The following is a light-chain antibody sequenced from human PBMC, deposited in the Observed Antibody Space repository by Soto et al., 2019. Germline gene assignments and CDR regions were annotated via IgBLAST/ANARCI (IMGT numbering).Light chain of an antibody. CDR3: QQYNKWPLT. CDR1: QSFSST. J-gene: IGKJ4*01. CDR2: DAY. Sequence: EIVMTQSPATLSVSPGERVTLSCRASQSFSSTLAWYQQKPGQAPRLLIYDAYNRATGVPARFSGSGSGTEFTLTISILQSEDFAVYYCQQYNKWPLTFGGGTKVEIK. V-gene: IGKV3-15*01.